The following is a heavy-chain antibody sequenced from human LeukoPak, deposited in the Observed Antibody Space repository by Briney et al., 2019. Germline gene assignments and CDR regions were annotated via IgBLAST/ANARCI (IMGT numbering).Heavy chain of an antibody. CDR2: ISGSGGST. J-gene: IGHJ4*02. CDR3: ASPQRFGEPYPFYYFDY. Sequence: PGGSLRLSCAASGFTFSSYAMSWVRQAPGKGLEWVSAISGSGGSTYYADSVKGRFTISRDNPKNTLYLQMNSLRAEDTAVYYCASPQRFGEPYPFYYFDYWGQGTLVTVSS. V-gene: IGHV3-23*01. D-gene: IGHD3-10*01. CDR1: GFTFSSYA.